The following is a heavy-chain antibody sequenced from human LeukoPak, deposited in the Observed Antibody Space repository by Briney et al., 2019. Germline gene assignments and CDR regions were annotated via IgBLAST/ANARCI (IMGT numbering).Heavy chain of an antibody. CDR1: GDSVSSNSAA. Sequence: SQTLSLTCVISGDSVSSNSAAWNWIRQSPSRGLEWLGRTYYRSKWYSYSAVSVKSRIIINPDTSKNQFSLQLNSVTPEDTAVYYCAREMSIAVANGMDVWGQGTTVAVSS. CDR3: AREMSIAVANGMDV. V-gene: IGHV6-1*01. CDR2: TYYRSKWYS. D-gene: IGHD6-19*01. J-gene: IGHJ6*02.